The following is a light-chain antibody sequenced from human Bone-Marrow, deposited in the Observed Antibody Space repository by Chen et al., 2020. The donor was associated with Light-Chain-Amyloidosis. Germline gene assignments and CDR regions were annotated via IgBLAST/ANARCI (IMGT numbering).Light chain of an antibody. CDR1: TLGVKY. V-gene: IGLV3-1*01. CDR2: QDS. J-gene: IGLJ2*01. Sequence: SYELTQPPSVSVSPGQTASITCSGVTLGVKYACWYQQKPGQSPVLVIYQDSKRPSGIPERFSGSNSGNAATLTISGTQAMDEADYYCQAWDSSTVVFGGGTKLTVL. CDR3: QAWDSSTVV.